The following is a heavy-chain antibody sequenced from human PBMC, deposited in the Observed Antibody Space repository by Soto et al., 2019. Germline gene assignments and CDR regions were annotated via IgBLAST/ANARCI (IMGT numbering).Heavy chain of an antibody. V-gene: IGHV4-39*01. J-gene: IGHJ6*02. D-gene: IGHD3-3*01. CDR2: IYYSGST. CDR3: ARQYEDYDFWSGYYYGMDV. Sequence: ETLSLTCTVSGGSISSSSYYWGWIRQPPGKGLEWIGSIYYSGSTYYNPSLKSRVTISVDTSKNQFSLKLSSVTAADTAVYYCARQYEDYDFWSGYYYGMDVWGQGTTVTVS. CDR1: GGSISSSSYY.